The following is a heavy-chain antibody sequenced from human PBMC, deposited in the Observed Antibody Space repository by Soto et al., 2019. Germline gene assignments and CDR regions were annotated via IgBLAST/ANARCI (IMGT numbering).Heavy chain of an antibody. CDR3: AHSLYDYVWGTNWFDP. CDR1: GFSLSTSGVG. V-gene: IGHV2-5*02. J-gene: IGHJ5*02. Sequence: QITLKESGPTLVKPTQTLTLTCTFSGFSLSTSGVGVGWIRQPPGKALEWLALIYWDDDKRYSPSLKSRLTITQDTSKNQAVLTMTHMDPVDTATYYCAHSLYDYVWGTNWFDPWGQGTLVTVSS. CDR2: IYWDDDK. D-gene: IGHD3-16*01.